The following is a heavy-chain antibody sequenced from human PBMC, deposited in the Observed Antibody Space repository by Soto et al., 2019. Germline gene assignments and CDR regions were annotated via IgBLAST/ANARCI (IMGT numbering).Heavy chain of an antibody. CDR3: ACGGIFGVVIIRPWSVYYGMDV. J-gene: IGHJ6*02. CDR1: GYTFTSYA. CDR2: INAGNGNT. Sequence: ASVKVSCKASGYTFTSYAMHWVRQAPGQRLEWMGWINAGNGNTKYSQKFQGRVTITRDTSASTAYMELSSLRSEDTAVYYCACGGIFGVVIIRPWSVYYGMDVWGQGTTVTVSS. D-gene: IGHD3-3*01. V-gene: IGHV1-3*01.